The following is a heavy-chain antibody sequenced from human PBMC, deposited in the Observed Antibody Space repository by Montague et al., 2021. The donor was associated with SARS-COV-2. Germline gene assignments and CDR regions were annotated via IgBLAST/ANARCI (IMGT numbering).Heavy chain of an antibody. CDR3: AKKTMAVPGSPHFDS. Sequence: SLRLSCAASGFTFSSYGMFWVRQTLGKGLEWVSAISGGGDMTYYADSVKGRFTNSRDNSKNTLYLQMNTLRAEDTAVYFCAKKTMAVPGSPHFDSWGQGTLVTVSS. CDR1: GFTFSSYG. D-gene: IGHD6-19*01. J-gene: IGHJ4*02. V-gene: IGHV3-23*01. CDR2: ISGGGDMT.